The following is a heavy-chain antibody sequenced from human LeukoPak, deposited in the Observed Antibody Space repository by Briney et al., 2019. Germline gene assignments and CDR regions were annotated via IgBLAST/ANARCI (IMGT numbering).Heavy chain of an antibody. Sequence: SVKVSRKASGGTFSSYAISWVRQAPGQGLEWMGRIIPIFGTANYAQKFQGRVTITTDESTSTAYMELSSLRSEDTAVYYCASAALAGGIAAAGTDYWGQGTLVTVSS. CDR2: IIPIFGTA. V-gene: IGHV1-69*05. CDR3: ASAALAGGIAAAGTDY. D-gene: IGHD6-13*01. CDR1: GGTFSSYA. J-gene: IGHJ4*02.